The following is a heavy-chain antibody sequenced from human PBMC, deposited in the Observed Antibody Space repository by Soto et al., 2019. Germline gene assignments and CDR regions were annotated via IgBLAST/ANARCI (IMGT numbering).Heavy chain of an antibody. Sequence: QVQLQESGPGLVKPSQNMSLTCTVSGGSINSADYYWSWIRQPPGKGLEWIGFIYYSGSSYYNPSLKSRVTISVDTSKNQFSLNLRSVTAADTAVYYCARGFDRYYFNRRGTLRTATEFDCWGQGTLVTVSS. V-gene: IGHV4-30-4*01. CDR3: ARGFDRYYFNRRGTLRTATEFDC. D-gene: IGHD3-22*01. CDR1: GGSINSADYY. CDR2: IYYSGSS. J-gene: IGHJ4*02.